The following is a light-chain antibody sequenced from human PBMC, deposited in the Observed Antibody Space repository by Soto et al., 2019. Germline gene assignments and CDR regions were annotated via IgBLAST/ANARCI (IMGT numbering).Light chain of an antibody. J-gene: IGKJ1*01. CDR3: QQYNDYPWT. Sequence: DIQMTQSPSTLSASVGDRVIITCRASQSISSWLAWYQQKPGKAPKLLSYKASSLESGVPSRFSGSGSGTEFTLTISSLQPDYFATYYCQQYNDYPWTFGQGTKVEIK. V-gene: IGKV1-5*03. CDR1: QSISSW. CDR2: KAS.